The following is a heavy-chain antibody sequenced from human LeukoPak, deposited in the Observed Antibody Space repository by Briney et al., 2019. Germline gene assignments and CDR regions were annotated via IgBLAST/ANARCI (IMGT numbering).Heavy chain of an antibody. Sequence: GRSLRLSCAASGFTFSSYGMHWVRQAPGKGLEWVAVISYDGSNKYYADSVKGRFTISRDNSKNTLYLQMNSLRAEDTAVYYCAKVPLTVTTGYRGQGTLVTVSS. D-gene: IGHD4-11*01. J-gene: IGHJ4*02. CDR1: GFTFSSYG. CDR2: ISYDGSNK. V-gene: IGHV3-30*18. CDR3: AKVPLTVTTGY.